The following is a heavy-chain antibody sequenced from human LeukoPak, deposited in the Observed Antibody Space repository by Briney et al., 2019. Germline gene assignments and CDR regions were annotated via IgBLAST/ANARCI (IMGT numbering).Heavy chain of an antibody. D-gene: IGHD7-27*01. CDR1: TLILESGA. V-gene: IGHV3-23*01. CDR3: ARDHAPGI. Sequence: PGGSLRLSCGASTLILESGAIREVRQAPGKGLEWVSAISGSTRNIYYADSVKGRFTISRDNSKNPLYLQRNSLRVEDTAVYYCARDHAPGIWGQGTMVSVSS. J-gene: IGHJ3*02. CDR2: ISGSTRNI.